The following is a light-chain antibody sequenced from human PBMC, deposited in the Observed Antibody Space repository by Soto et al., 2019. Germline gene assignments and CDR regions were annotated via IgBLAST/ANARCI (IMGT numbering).Light chain of an antibody. Sequence: DIHMTQSPSSVSESIGDRVTITYRASQGISTWLAWYQQKPGKAPKLLIYGASSLQSGVPSRFSGSGSGTDFTLTISNLQPEDFATYYCQQANSLPISFGQGPRLEIK. J-gene: IGKJ5*01. CDR3: QQANSLPIS. V-gene: IGKV1D-12*01. CDR1: QGISTW. CDR2: GAS.